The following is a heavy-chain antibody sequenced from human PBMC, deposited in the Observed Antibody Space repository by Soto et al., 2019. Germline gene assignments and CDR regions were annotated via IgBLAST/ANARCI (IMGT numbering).Heavy chain of an antibody. Sequence: EVQLVESGGGLVKPGGSLRLSCAASGFTFSSYTMNWVRQAPGKGLEWVSSISSSSSYMYYADSVKGRFTISRDNAKNSLFLQMNSLRAEDTAVYYCARDTTPHMAHYYYSYAMDVWGQGTTVTVSS. CDR3: ARDTTPHMAHYYYSYAMDV. J-gene: IGHJ6*02. V-gene: IGHV3-21*01. D-gene: IGHD1-1*01. CDR2: ISSSSSYM. CDR1: GFTFSSYT.